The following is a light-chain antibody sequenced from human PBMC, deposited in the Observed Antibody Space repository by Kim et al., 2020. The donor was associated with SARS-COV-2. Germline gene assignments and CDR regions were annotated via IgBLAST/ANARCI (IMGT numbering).Light chain of an antibody. V-gene: IGKV3-20*01. J-gene: IGKJ1*01. CDR2: GES. CDR1: ETLKGTY. CDR3: QQYARSPRT. Sequence: DIMLTQSPDTLSLSPGERATLSCRASETLKGTYLVWYQQRPGQAPRRLIYGESNRATGIPDRFSGSVSGTAFTLTITRLEPEDFAVYYCQQYARSPRTFGQGTKVDIK.